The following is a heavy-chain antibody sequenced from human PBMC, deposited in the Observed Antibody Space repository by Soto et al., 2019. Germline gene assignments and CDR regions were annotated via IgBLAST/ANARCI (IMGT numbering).Heavy chain of an antibody. CDR1: GGSMSSGGYS. J-gene: IGHJ5*02. CDR3: ARCCYYDSSGYYYPNWFDP. D-gene: IGHD3-22*01. CDR2: IYHSGNT. V-gene: IGHV4-30-2*01. Sequence: PSESLSLNCAFSGGSMSSGGYSWSWVRQPPGKGLEWIGYIYHSGNTYYNPSLKSRVTISVGRSKNQFSLKLSSVTAADTAVYYCARCCYYDSSGYYYPNWFDPWGQGTLVTSPQ.